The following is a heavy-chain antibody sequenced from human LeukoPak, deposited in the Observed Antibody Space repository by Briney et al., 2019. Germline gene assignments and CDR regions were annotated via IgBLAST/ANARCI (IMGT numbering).Heavy chain of an antibody. D-gene: IGHD6-19*01. V-gene: IGHV3-23*01. CDR3: AKGNRIAVAGSQPANYYYGMDV. CDR1: GFTFSSYA. CDR2: ISGSGGST. J-gene: IGHJ6*02. Sequence: GGSLRLSCAASGFTFSSYAMSWVRQAPGKGLEWVSAISGSGGSTYYADSVKGRFTISRDNSKNTLYLQMNSLRAKDTAVYYCAKGNRIAVAGSQPANYYYGMDVWGQGTTVTVSS.